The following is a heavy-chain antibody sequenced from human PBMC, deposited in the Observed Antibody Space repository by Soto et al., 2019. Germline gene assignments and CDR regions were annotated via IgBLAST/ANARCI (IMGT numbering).Heavy chain of an antibody. V-gene: IGHV3-21*01. CDR3: ARDYTGYCSGGSCSYPFDY. CDR1: GFTFSSYS. J-gene: IGHJ4*02. Sequence: GGSLRLSCAAPGFTFSSYSMNWVRQAPGKGLEWVSSISSSSSYIYYADSVKGRFTISRDSAKNSLYLQMNSLRAEDTAVYYCARDYTGYCSGGSCSYPFDYWGQGTLVTVSS. CDR2: ISSSSSYI. D-gene: IGHD2-15*01.